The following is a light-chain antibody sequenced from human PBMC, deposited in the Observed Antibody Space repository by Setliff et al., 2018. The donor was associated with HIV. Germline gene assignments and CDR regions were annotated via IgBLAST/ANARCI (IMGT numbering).Light chain of an antibody. V-gene: IGLV1-40*01. CDR3: CSYAGGNTFI. CDR1: SSNIGAGYD. Sequence: QSALTQPPSVSGAPGQRVTISCTGSSSNIGAGYDVHWYQQLPGTAPKVLIYGNNNRPSGVPDRFSGSKSGSSASLVITGLQAEDEADYHCCSYAGGNTFIFGTGTKVTVL. CDR2: GNN. J-gene: IGLJ1*01.